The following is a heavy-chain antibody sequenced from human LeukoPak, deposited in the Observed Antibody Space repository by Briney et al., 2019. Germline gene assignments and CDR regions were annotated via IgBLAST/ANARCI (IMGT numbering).Heavy chain of an antibody. CDR1: GGSISSYY. J-gene: IGHJ4*02. V-gene: IGHV4-59*01. CDR2: IYYSGSA. CDR3: ARAGPYYFDF. Sequence: SETLSPTCTVSGGSISSYYWSWIRQPPGKGLEWIGYIYYSGSASYNPSLKSRVTISVDTSKNQFSLKLSSVTVADTAVYYCARAGPYYFDFWGQGTLVTVSS.